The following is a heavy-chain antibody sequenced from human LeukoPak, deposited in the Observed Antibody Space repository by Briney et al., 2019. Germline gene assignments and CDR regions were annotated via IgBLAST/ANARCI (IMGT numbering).Heavy chain of an antibody. J-gene: IGHJ4*02. CDR3: AKGAYRAAHDC. V-gene: IGHV3-23*01. CDR2: ISDSGGST. CDR1: GFTFRSSA. D-gene: IGHD3-16*01. Sequence: PGGSLRLSCAASGFTFRSSAMTWVRQAPGKGLEWVSAISDSGGSTIYTDSVKDRFTISRDNAKNTLYLQMNSLRAEDTAVYYCAKGAYRAAHDCWGQGTLVTVSS.